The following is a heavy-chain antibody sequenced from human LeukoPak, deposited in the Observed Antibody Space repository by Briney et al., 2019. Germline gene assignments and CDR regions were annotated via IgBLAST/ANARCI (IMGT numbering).Heavy chain of an antibody. CDR2: ISSSSSYI. CDR1: GFTFSSYS. CDR3: ARGVPPYYYDSSGYDAFDI. V-gene: IGHV3-21*01. J-gene: IGHJ3*02. Sequence: GGSLRLSCAASGFTFSSYSMNWVRQAPGKGLEWVSSISSSSSYIYYADSVKGRFTIFRDNAKNSLYLQMNSLRAEDTAVYYCARGVPPYYYDSSGYDAFDIWGQGTMVTVSS. D-gene: IGHD3-22*01.